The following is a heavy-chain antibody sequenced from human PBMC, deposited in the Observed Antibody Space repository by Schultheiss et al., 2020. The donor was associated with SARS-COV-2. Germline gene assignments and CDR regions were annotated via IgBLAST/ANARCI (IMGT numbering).Heavy chain of an antibody. CDR1: GDSVSSYY. J-gene: IGHJ6*03. Sequence: SETLSLTCTVSGDSVSSYYWGWIRQPPGKRLEWIGYIYYSGSTNYNPSLKSRVTISVDTSKNQFSLKLSSVTAADTAVYYCARVTNGNYYYYYMDVWGKGTTVTVSS. V-gene: IGHV4-59*02. CDR3: ARVTNGNYYYYYMDV. CDR2: IYYSGST. D-gene: IGHD4-11*01.